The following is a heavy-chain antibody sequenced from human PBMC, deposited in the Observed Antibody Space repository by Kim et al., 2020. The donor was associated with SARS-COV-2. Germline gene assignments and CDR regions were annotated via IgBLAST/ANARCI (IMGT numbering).Heavy chain of an antibody. CDR3: AKAAPGTTVTLNWFDP. V-gene: IGHV3-23*01. D-gene: IGHD4-17*01. Sequence: SVKGRFTISRDNSKNTLYLQMNSLRAEDTAVYYCAKAAPGTTVTLNWFDPWGQGTLVTVSS. J-gene: IGHJ5*02.